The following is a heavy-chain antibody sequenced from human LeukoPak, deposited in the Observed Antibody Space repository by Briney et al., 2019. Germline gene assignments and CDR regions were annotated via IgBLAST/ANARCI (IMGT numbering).Heavy chain of an antibody. J-gene: IGHJ4*02. D-gene: IGHD5-24*01. CDR2: IYYSGST. V-gene: IGHV4-59*12. CDR3: AREGRDGYNWVSDY. CDR1: GDSISSYY. Sequence: SETLSLTCTVSGDSISSYYWSWIRQPPGKGLEWIGYIYYSGSTNYNPSLKSRVTISVDTSKNQFSLKLSSVTAADTAVYYCAREGRDGYNWVSDYWGQGTLVTVSS.